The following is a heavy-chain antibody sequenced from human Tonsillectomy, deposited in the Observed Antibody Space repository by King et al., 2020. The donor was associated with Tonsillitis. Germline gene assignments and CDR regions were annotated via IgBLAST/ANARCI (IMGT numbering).Heavy chain of an antibody. J-gene: IGHJ4*02. CDR3: AHSSPDYYGSGSENYFDY. CDR2: IYWDDDK. Sequence: TLQESGPTLVKPPQTLTLTCTFSGFSLSTSEVGVGWIRQPPGKALEWLALIYWDDDKRYSPSLKSRLTITKDTSKNQVVLTMTNMDPVDTATYYCAHSSPDYYGSGSENYFDYWGQGTLVTVSS. CDR1: GFSLSTSEVG. V-gene: IGHV2-5*02. D-gene: IGHD3-10*01.